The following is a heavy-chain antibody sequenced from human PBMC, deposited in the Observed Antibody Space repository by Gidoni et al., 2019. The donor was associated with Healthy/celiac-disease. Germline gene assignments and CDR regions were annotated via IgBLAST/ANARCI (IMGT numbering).Heavy chain of an antibody. CDR3: ARRDEYGDPTHLFQH. D-gene: IGHD4-17*01. CDR2: IIPIFGTA. Sequence: QVQLVQSGAEVKKPWSSVKVSCKASGRSFRSYAISWVRQAPGKGLEWMGGIIPIFGTANYAQKFQGRVTITADESTSTAYMELSSLRSEDTAVYYCARRDEYGDPTHLFQHWGQGTLVTVSS. J-gene: IGHJ1*01. CDR1: GRSFRSYA. V-gene: IGHV1-69*01.